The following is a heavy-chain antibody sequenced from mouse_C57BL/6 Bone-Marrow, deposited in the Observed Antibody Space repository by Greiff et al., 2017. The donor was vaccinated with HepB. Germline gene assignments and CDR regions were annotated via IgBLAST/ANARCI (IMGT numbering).Heavy chain of an antibody. CDR3: ARAYYGRYFDV. Sequence: EVQRVESEGGLVQPGSSMKLSCTASGFTFSDYYMAWVRQVPEKGLEWVANINYDGSSTYYLDSLKSRFIISRDNAKNILYLQMSSLKSEDTATYYCARAYYGRYFDVWGTGTTVTVSS. D-gene: IGHD1-1*02. V-gene: IGHV5-16*01. CDR1: GFTFSDYY. CDR2: INYDGSST. J-gene: IGHJ1*03.